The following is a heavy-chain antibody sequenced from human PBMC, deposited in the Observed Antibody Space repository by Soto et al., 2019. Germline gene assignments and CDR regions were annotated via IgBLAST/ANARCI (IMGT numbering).Heavy chain of an antibody. CDR1: GDTFSSYA. J-gene: IGHJ6*02. CDR3: ARDPKDPETYYYGLDV. Sequence: QVQLVQSGAEVKKPGSSVKVSCKASGDTFSSYAISWVRQAPGQGLEWMGGIIPMFGASTYAQKFQARVTFTADESTATAYMELSSPRSDDTAVYYCARDPKDPETYYYGLDVWGQGTTVTVSS. V-gene: IGHV1-69*12. CDR2: IIPMFGAS.